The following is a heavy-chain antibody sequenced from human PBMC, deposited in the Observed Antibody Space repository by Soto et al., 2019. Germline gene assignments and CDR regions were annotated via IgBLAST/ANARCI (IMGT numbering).Heavy chain of an antibody. J-gene: IGHJ4*02. CDR2: IYHSGST. V-gene: IGHV4-30-2*02. Sequence: PSETLSLTCAVHTESFSTYSWSWIRQPPGKGLEWIGYIYHSGSTYYNPSLKSRVTISVDRSKNQFSLKLSSVTAADTAVYYCARHKIWAFDYWGQGTLVTVSS. CDR3: ARHKIWAFDY. CDR1: TESFSTYS. D-gene: IGHD3-16*01.